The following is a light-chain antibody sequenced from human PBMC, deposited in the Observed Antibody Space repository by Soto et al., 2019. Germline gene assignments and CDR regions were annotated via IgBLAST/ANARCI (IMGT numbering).Light chain of an antibody. J-gene: IGKJ2*01. Sequence: DIQMTQSPSSLSASVGDRVTITCRANQSIISYLNWYQQKPGKAPKLLIYAASSLESGVPSRFSGSGSGTDFTLTISSLQPEDFATYYCQQSYSTPPDTFGQGTKLEIK. V-gene: IGKV1-39*01. CDR2: AAS. CDR3: QQSYSTPPDT. CDR1: QSIISY.